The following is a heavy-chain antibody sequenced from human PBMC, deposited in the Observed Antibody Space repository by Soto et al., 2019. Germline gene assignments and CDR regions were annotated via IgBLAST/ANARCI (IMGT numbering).Heavy chain of an antibody. Sequence: QVQLQESGPGLVKPSQTLSLTCTVSGGSISSGGYYWSWIRQHPGKGLEWIGYIYYSGSTYYNPSLKSRVTISVDTSKNQSSLKLSSVTAADTAVYYCARELPTVVTRGDAFDIWGQGTMVTVSS. V-gene: IGHV4-31*03. CDR3: ARELPTVVTRGDAFDI. CDR1: GGSISSGGYY. D-gene: IGHD4-17*01. J-gene: IGHJ3*02. CDR2: IYYSGST.